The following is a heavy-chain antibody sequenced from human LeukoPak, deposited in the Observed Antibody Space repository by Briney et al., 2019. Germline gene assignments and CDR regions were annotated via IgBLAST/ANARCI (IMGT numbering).Heavy chain of an antibody. CDR1: GYTFTGYY. D-gene: IGHD3-22*01. Sequence: ASVKVSCKASGYTFTGYYMHWVRQAPGQGLEWMGWINPNSGGTNYAQKFQGRVTMARDTPISTAYMELSRLRSDDTAVYYCARIDHYYYYGMDVWGQGTTVTVSS. V-gene: IGHV1-2*02. J-gene: IGHJ6*02. CDR2: INPNSGGT. CDR3: ARIDHYYYYGMDV.